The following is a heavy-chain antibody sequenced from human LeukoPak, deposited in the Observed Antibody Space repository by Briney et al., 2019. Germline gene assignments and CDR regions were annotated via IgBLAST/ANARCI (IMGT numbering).Heavy chain of an antibody. CDR3: ARIGGINEGIQLWPLDY. CDR2: IYHSGST. D-gene: IGHD5-18*01. J-gene: IGHJ4*02. V-gene: IGHV4-30-2*01. CDR1: GGSISSGGYS. Sequence: SQTLSLTCAVSGGSISSGGYSWSWIRQPPGKGLEWIGYIYHSGSTNYNPSLKSRVTISVDTSKNQFSLKLSSVTAADTAVYYCARIGGINEGIQLWPLDYWGQGTLVTVSS.